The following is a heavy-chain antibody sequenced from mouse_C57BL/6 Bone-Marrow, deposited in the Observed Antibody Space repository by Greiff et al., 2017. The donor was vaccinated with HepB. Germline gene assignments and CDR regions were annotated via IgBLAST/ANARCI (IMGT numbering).Heavy chain of an antibody. D-gene: IGHD2-4*01. V-gene: IGHV1-62-2*01. CDR1: GYTFTGYT. CDR3: ARDEDYDYDDVFFGY. CDR2: FYPGSGSI. Sequence: QVQLQQSGAELVKPGASVKLSCKASGYTFTGYTIHWVKQRPGQGLEWIGGFYPGSGSIKYNEKFKDKATLTADKSSSTVYMELSRLTSEDSAVYICARDEDYDYDDVFFGYWGQGTTLTVSS. J-gene: IGHJ2*01.